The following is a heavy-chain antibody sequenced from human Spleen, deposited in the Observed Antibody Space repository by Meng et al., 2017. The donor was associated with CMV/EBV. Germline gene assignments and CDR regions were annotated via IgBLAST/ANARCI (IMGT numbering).Heavy chain of an antibody. CDR1: GFTLSNYW. CDR2: SKEDGSQE. D-gene: IGHD1-20*01. CDR3: ARDGDNWFLDY. V-gene: IGHV3-7*01. J-gene: IGHJ4*02. Sequence: GGSLRLSCVASGFTLSNYWMIWVRQAPGKGLEWVASSKEDGSQEYYVDSVKGRFTMSRDNAKNSLYLQMNSLRVEDTAVYYCARDGDNWFLDYWGQGTLVTVSS.